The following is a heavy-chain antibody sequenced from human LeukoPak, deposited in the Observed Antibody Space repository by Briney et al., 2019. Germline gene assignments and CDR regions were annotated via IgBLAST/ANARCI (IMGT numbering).Heavy chain of an antibody. D-gene: IGHD1-26*01. J-gene: IGHJ4*02. CDR3: ARDQVVGATAGTFDY. V-gene: IGHV1-18*01. Sequence: ASVKVSCKASGYTFPSFGISWVRQAPGQGLEWMGWISAYNGHTNYAQNLQGRVTMTTDTSTSTAYMELKSLRSDDTAVYFCARDQVVGATAGTFDYWGQGTLVTVSS. CDR2: ISAYNGHT. CDR1: GYTFPSFG.